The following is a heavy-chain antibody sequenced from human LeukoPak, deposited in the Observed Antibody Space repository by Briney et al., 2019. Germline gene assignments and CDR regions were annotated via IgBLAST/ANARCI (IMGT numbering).Heavy chain of an antibody. CDR1: GGTFSIYA. J-gene: IGHJ4*02. CDR3: ARRGYDYVWGSYRAPDY. CDR2: SIPIFGTA. V-gene: IGHV1-69*13. Sequence: GASVTVSFTASGGTFSIYAISWVRQAPGQGLEWMGGSIPIFGTANYAQKFQGRVTITADESTSTAYMELRSLRSEDTAVYYCARRGYDYVWGSYRAPDYWGQGTLVTVSS. D-gene: IGHD3-16*02.